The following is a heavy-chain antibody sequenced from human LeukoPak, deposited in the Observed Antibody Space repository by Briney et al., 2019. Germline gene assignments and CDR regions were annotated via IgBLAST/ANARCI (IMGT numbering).Heavy chain of an antibody. CDR1: GGSISSGDYY. J-gene: IGHJ5*02. V-gene: IGHV4-30-4*01. D-gene: IGHD2-2*03. Sequence: MPSETLSLTCTVSGGSISSGDYYWSWIRQPPGKGLEWIGDIYYSGSTYYNPSLKSRVTISVDTSKNQFSLKLSSVTAADTAVYYCARGSMDIVVVPAAVTWFDPWGQGTLVTVSS. CDR3: ARGSMDIVVVPAAVTWFDP. CDR2: IYYSGST.